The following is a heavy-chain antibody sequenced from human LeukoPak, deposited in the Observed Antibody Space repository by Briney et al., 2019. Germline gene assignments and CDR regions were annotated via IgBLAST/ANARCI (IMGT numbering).Heavy chain of an antibody. Sequence: SETLSLTCTASGGSISGSYWSWIRQPPGKGLEWIGYIYYSGSTNYNPSLKSRVTISVDTSKNQFSLKLSSVTAADTAVYYCARDGVNRILDYWGQGTLVTVSS. D-gene: IGHD2-21*01. CDR1: GGSISGSY. CDR2: IYYSGST. V-gene: IGHV4-59*01. CDR3: ARDGVNRILDY. J-gene: IGHJ4*02.